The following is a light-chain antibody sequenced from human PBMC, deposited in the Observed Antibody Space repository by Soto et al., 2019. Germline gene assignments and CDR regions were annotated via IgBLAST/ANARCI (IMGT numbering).Light chain of an antibody. J-gene: IGLJ2*01. Sequence: QSALTQPASVSGSPGQSITISCTGTSSDVGRYNYVSWYQQHPGKAPKLMIHDVSNRPSGVSNRFSGSKSGDTASLTISGLQAEDEADYYCSSYTTSGTLSFGGGTKLTVL. CDR2: DVS. CDR3: SSYTTSGTLS. CDR1: SSDVGRYNY. V-gene: IGLV2-14*03.